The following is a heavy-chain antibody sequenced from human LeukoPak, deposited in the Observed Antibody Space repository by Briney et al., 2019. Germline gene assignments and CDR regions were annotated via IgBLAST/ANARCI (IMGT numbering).Heavy chain of an antibody. CDR3: ARDNLTHDYYYYRMDV. J-gene: IGHJ6*02. Sequence: PSETLSLTCTVSTGSISSGGYYWCWIRQHPGKSLEWIGYIFYSGSTYYNPSLKSRVTISLDTSKNQCSLTLSSVTAADTAVYYCARDNLTHDYYYYRMDVWGQGTTVTVSS. CDR1: TGSISSGGYY. V-gene: IGHV4-31*03. CDR2: IFYSGST.